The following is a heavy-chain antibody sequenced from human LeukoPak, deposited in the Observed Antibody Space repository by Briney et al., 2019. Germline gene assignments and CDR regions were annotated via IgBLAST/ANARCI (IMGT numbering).Heavy chain of an antibody. J-gene: IGHJ4*02. CDR2: FDAEDGGT. Sequence: GASVKVSCKVSGYTLTDLAMHWVRQAPGKGLEWMGGFDAEDGGTVYAQKFQGRLTLTEDTSTDTAYMELSSLISEDTAVYCCATDMRSVVVSDIPYWGQGTLVTVSS. V-gene: IGHV1-24*01. CDR3: ATDMRSVVVSDIPY. D-gene: IGHD2-21*01. CDR1: GYTLTDLA.